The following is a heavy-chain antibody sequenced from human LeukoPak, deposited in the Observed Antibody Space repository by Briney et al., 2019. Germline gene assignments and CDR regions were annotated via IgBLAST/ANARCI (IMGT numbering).Heavy chain of an antibody. CDR1: GFTVSSNY. CDR2: IYSGGST. V-gene: IGHV3-66*01. CDR3: ARDRGRYSSGYFFDY. D-gene: IGHD6-19*01. J-gene: IGHJ4*02. Sequence: GGSLRLSCAASGFTVSSNYMSWVRQAPGKGLEWVSVIYSGGSTYYADSVKGRFTISRDNSKNTLHLQMNSLRAEDTAVYYCARDRGRYSSGYFFDYWGQGTLVTVSS.